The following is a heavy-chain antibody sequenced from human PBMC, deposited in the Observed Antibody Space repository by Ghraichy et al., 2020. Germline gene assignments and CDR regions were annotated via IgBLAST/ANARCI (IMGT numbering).Heavy chain of an antibody. D-gene: IGHD2-15*01. V-gene: IGHV3-13*01. Sequence: GGSLRLSCAASGFTFSSYDMHWVRQATGKGLEWVSAIGTAGDTYYPGSVKGRFTISRENAKNSLYLQMNSLRAGDTAVYYCARGHCSGGRCYYYFDYWGQGTLVTVSS. CDR2: IGTAGDT. CDR1: GFTFSSYD. CDR3: ARGHCSGGRCYYYFDY. J-gene: IGHJ4*02.